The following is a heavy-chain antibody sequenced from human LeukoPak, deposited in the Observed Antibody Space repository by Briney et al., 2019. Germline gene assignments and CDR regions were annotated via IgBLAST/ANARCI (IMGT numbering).Heavy chain of an antibody. CDR1: GYSFTSYW. J-gene: IGHJ4*02. V-gene: IGHV5-51*01. D-gene: IGHD3-16*02. CDR3: ARLITFGGVVVTLDY. CDR2: IYPGDSDT. Sequence: GESLKISCKGSGYSFTSYWIGWVRQMPGKGLEWMGIIYPGDSDTRYSPSIQGQVTISADKSISTAYLQWSSLKASDTAMYYCARLITFGGVVVTLDYWGQGTLVTVSS.